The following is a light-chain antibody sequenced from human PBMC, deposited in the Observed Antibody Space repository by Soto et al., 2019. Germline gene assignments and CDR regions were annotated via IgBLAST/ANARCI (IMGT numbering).Light chain of an antibody. CDR1: QSVSSSY. CDR3: QQYGSSWWT. J-gene: IGKJ1*01. Sequence: EIVLTQSPGTLSLSPGERATLSCRASQSVSSSYLAWYQQKPGQAPRLLIYGASSRATGIPDRFSGSGSGIDFTLTISRLEPEDFAVYYCQQYGSSWWTFGQGTKVETK. V-gene: IGKV3-20*01. CDR2: GAS.